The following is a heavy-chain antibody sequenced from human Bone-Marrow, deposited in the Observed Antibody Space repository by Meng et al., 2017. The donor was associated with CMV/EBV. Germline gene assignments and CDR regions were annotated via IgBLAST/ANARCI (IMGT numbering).Heavy chain of an antibody. Sequence: GESLKISCAASGFTFSDYYTSWIRQAPGKGLEWVSYISSSGSTIYYADSVKGRFTISRDNAKNSLYLQMNSLRAEDTAVYYCAKDQTYCGGDCYSVQGYWGQGTLVTVSS. J-gene: IGHJ4*02. CDR3: AKDQTYCGGDCYSVQGY. D-gene: IGHD2-21*01. V-gene: IGHV3-11*01. CDR2: ISSSGSTI. CDR1: GFTFSDYY.